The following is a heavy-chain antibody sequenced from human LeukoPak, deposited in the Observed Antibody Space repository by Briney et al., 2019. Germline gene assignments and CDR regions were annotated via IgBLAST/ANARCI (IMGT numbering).Heavy chain of an antibody. V-gene: IGHV4-4*07. CDR3: AVDNRDF. D-gene: IGHD2/OR15-2a*01. J-gene: IGHJ4*02. Sequence: SETLSLTCTVSGASVGDYYWSWIRQAAGKGLEWLGRIYTSGNTIYNPSLQSRVTISVDVSKNQFSLRLISMTASDTGIYYCAVDNRDFWGQGTLVTVSS. CDR2: IYTSGNT. CDR1: GASVGDYY.